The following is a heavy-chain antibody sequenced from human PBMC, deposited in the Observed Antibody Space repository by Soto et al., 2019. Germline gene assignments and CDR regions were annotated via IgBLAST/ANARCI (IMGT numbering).Heavy chain of an antibody. CDR2: IWYDGSNK. V-gene: IGHV3-33*01. D-gene: IGHD3-9*01. J-gene: IGHJ4*02. CDR1: GFTFNNYG. CDR3: ARPQQSPYYDSLTGLEY. Sequence: PGGSLRLSCAASGFTFNNYGMHWVRQAPGKGLEWVAVIWYDGSNKYYADSVKGRFTISRDNSKRTLYLQMNSLRAEDTAIYYCARPQQSPYYDSLTGLEYWGQGTLVTVSS.